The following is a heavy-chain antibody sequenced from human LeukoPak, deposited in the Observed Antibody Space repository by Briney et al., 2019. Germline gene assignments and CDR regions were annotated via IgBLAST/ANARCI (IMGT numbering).Heavy chain of an antibody. D-gene: IGHD5-18*01. J-gene: IGHJ4*02. V-gene: IGHV4-34*01. CDR3: AISDTAMVTGFDY. Sequence: SETLSLTCAVYGGSFSGYYWSWIRQPPGKGLEWIGEINHSGSTNYNPSLKSRVTISVDTSKNQFSLKLSSVTAADTAVYYCAISDTAMVTGFDYWGQGTLVTVSS. CDR1: GGSFSGYY. CDR2: INHSGST.